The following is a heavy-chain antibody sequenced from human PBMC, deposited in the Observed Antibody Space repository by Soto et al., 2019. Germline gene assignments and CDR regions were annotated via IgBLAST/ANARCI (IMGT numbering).Heavy chain of an antibody. J-gene: IGHJ4*02. Sequence: SGGSLRLSCEASGFTFSNFWMTWVRQAPGKGLEWVANIKHDGSEENYLDSVKGRFTISRDNTKNLVYLQMNRLRAEDTAVYYCARDQGGYKYGDFDYWGQGILVTVSS. CDR3: ARDQGGYKYGDFDY. CDR2: IKHDGSEE. V-gene: IGHV3-7*01. D-gene: IGHD5-18*01. CDR1: GFTFSNFW.